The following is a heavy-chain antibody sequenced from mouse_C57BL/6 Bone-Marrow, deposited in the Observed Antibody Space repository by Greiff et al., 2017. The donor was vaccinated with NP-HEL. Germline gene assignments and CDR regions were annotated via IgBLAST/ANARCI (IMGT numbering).Heavy chain of an antibody. D-gene: IGHD1-1*01. Sequence: VQLQQSDAELVKPGASVKISCQVSGYTFTDHTIHWMKQRPEQGLEWIGYIYPRDGSTKYNEKFKGKATLTADKSSSTAYMQLNSLTSEDSAVYFCADYYGSSHWYFEVWGTGTTVTVAS. CDR2: IYPRDGST. CDR3: ADYYGSSHWYFEV. V-gene: IGHV1-78*01. CDR1: GYTFTDHT. J-gene: IGHJ1*03.